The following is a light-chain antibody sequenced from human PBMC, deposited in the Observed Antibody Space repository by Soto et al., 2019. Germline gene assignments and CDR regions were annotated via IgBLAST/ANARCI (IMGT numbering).Light chain of an antibody. V-gene: IGKV1-5*03. CDR3: QQYNSPWT. CDR2: KAS. CDR1: QSISSW. J-gene: IGKJ1*01. Sequence: DIQMTQSPSTLSASVGDRVTITCRASQSISSWLAWYQQKPGKAPKLLIYKASSLESGVPSRFSRSGSGTEFTLTISSLQPDDFATYYCQQYNSPWTFGQGTKVEIK.